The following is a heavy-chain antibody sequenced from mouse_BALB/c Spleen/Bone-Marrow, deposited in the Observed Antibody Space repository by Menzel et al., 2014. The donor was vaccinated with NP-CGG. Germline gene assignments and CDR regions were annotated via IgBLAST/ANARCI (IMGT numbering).Heavy chain of an antibody. CDR1: GYTFTYYT. CDR3: AREVYGSWFAY. V-gene: IGHV1-4*01. Sequence: VKVVESGAELARPGASVKMSCKASGYTFTYYTMYWVKQRPGQGLEWIGYINPNSDYTNYNQKFKDKATLTADKSSSTAYMQLSGLTSEDSAVYYCAREVYGSWFAYWGQGTLVTVSA. J-gene: IGHJ3*01. CDR2: INPNSDYT. D-gene: IGHD2-2*01.